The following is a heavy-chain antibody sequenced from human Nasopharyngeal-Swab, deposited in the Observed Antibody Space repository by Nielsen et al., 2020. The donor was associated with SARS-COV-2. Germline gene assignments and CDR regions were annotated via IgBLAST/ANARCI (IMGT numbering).Heavy chain of an antibody. CDR1: GYTFTGYY. Sequence: ETVSCTATGYTFTGYYMHWVRQAPGQGLEWMGRINPNSGGTNYAQKFQGRVTMTRDTSISTAYMELSRLRSDDTAVYYCAGGGYCSGGSCYSFDAFDIWGQGTMVTVSS. CDR2: INPNSGGT. CDR3: AGGGYCSGGSCYSFDAFDI. D-gene: IGHD2-15*01. V-gene: IGHV1-2*06. J-gene: IGHJ3*02.